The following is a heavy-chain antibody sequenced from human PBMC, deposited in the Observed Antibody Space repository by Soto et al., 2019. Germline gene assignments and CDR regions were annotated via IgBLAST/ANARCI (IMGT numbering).Heavy chain of an antibody. Sequence: ASVKVSCKASGGTFSSYAISWVRQAPGQGLEWMGGIIPIFGTANYAQKFQGRVTITADESTSTAYMELSSLRSEDTAVYYCARGLDSGSPPMDVWGQGTTVTVSS. CDR1: GGTFSSYA. CDR2: IIPIFGTA. V-gene: IGHV1-69*13. J-gene: IGHJ6*02. D-gene: IGHD1-26*01. CDR3: ARGLDSGSPPMDV.